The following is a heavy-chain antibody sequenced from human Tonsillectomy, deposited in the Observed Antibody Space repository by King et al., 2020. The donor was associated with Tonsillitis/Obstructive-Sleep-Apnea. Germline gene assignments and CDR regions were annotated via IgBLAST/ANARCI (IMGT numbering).Heavy chain of an antibody. Sequence: VQLVESGGGLVKPGGSLRLSCAASGFTFSSYSMNWVRQAPGKGLEWVSSISSSSSYIYYSDSVKGRFTISRDNAKNSLYLQMNSLRAEDTAVYYCARGAYYDSSGNAFDIWGQGTMVTVSS. CDR2: ISSSSSYI. J-gene: IGHJ3*02. V-gene: IGHV3-21*01. CDR3: ARGAYYDSSGNAFDI. CDR1: GFTFSSYS. D-gene: IGHD3-22*01.